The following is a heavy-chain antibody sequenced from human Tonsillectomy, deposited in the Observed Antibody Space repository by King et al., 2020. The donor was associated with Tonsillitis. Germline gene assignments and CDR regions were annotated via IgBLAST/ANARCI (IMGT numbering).Heavy chain of an antibody. D-gene: IGHD6-19*01. Sequence: QLQESGPGLVKPSETLSLTCTVSGGSISSYYWSWIRQPPGKGLEWIGYIYYSGSTNYNPSLKSRVTISVDTSKNQFSLKLSSVTAADTAVYYCARTLEVSGWYLWGQGTLVTVSS. CDR2: IYYSGST. V-gene: IGHV4-59*01. CDR3: ARTLEVSGWYL. J-gene: IGHJ4*02. CDR1: GGSISSYY.